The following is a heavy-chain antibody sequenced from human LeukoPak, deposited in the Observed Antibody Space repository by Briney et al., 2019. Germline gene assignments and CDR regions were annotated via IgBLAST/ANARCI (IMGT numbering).Heavy chain of an antibody. CDR3: ARGLLLPDY. CDR1: GGSFSGYY. J-gene: IGHJ4*02. Sequence: SETLSLTCAVYGGSFSGYYWSWIRQPPGKGLEWIGEINHSGSTNYNPSLKSRVTLSVDTSKNQFSLKLSSVTAADTAVYYCARGLLLPDYWGQGTLVTVSS. V-gene: IGHV4-34*01. D-gene: IGHD3-22*01. CDR2: INHSGST.